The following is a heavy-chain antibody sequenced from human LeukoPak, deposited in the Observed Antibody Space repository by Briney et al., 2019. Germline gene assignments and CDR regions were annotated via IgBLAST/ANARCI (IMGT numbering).Heavy chain of an antibody. J-gene: IGHJ4*02. CDR1: GFTFSSYA. CDR2: ISSNGGST. V-gene: IGHV3-64*01. Sequence: GGSLRLSCAASGFTFSSYAMHWVRQAPGKGLEYVSAISSNGGSTYYANSVKGRFTISRDNSKNTLYLQMGSLRAEDMAVYYCASGGHDYGDYAPFDYWGQGTLVTVSS. D-gene: IGHD4-17*01. CDR3: ASGGHDYGDYAPFDY.